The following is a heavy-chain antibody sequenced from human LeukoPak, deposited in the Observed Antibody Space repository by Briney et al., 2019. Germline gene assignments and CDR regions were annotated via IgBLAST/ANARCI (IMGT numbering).Heavy chain of an antibody. D-gene: IGHD6-19*01. V-gene: IGHV4-39*01. CDR3: ARRSSSGWYFDY. Sequence: PGTLSLTCTVGSISSSSYYWGWIHQPPGKGLEWIGNIYSGENTYYNPSLKSRVTISVDTSKTQFSLKLSSVTAADTAVYYCARRSSSGWYFDYWGQGTLVTVSS. J-gene: IGHJ4*02. CDR1: GSISSSSYY. CDR2: IYSGENT.